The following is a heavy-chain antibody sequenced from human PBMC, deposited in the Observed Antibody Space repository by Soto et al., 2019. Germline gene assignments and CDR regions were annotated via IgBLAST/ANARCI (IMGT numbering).Heavy chain of an antibody. V-gene: IGHV3-30-3*01. Sequence: LRLSCAASGFTFSSYAMHWVRQAPGKGLEWVAVISYDGSNKYYADSVKGRFTIARDNSKNTLYLQMNSLRAEDTAVYYCARDKYSGYDGPSYWGQGTLVTVSS. CDR3: ARDKYSGYDGPSY. J-gene: IGHJ4*02. CDR2: ISYDGSNK. CDR1: GFTFSSYA. D-gene: IGHD5-12*01.